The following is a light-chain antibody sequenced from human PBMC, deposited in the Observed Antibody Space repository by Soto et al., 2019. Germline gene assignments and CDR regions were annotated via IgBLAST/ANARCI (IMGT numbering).Light chain of an antibody. Sequence: QSALTQPPSASGALGQTVTISCTGTSIDVGGYHYVSWYPLHPGKAPKLMIYAGSKRPSGVPDLFAGSKSGNTASLTVSVLQAEDEAYYYCSSHAGSNNDVFGTGTKLTVL. CDR2: AGS. J-gene: IGLJ1*01. CDR3: SSHAGSNNDV. V-gene: IGLV2-8*01. CDR1: SIDVGGYHY.